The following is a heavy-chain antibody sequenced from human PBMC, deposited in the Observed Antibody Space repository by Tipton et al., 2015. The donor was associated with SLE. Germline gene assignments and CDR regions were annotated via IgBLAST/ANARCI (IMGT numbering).Heavy chain of an antibody. CDR2: ISASGYST. CDR1: GFTFSKYA. D-gene: IGHD6-19*01. CDR3: AKVTAVAGDFDS. J-gene: IGHJ4*02. V-gene: IGHV3-23*01. Sequence: SLRLSCAASGFTFSKYAMSWVRQAPGKGLEWVSDISASGYSTYYADSVRGRFTISRDTSKNMVTLQMDSLRVEDTAVYYCAKVTAVAGDFDSWGQGTLVTVSP.